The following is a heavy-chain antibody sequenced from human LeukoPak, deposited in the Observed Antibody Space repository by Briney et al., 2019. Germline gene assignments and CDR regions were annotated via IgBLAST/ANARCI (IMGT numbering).Heavy chain of an antibody. D-gene: IGHD5-18*01. CDR2: INPSGGST. Sequence: GASVEVSCKASGYTFTSYYMHWVRQAPGQGLEWMGIINPSGGSTSYAQKFQGRVTMTRDTSTSTVYMELSSLRSEDTAVYYCAIDIGYGYGYVVGMDVWGQGTTVTVSS. CDR3: AIDIGYGYGYVVGMDV. J-gene: IGHJ6*02. CDR1: GYTFTSYY. V-gene: IGHV1-46*01.